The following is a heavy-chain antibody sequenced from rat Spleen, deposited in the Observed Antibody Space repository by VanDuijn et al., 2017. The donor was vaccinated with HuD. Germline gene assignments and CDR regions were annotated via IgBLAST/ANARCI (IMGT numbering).Heavy chain of an antibody. CDR3: ARHGGRHNNYVMDA. CDR1: GFTFNNYD. V-gene: IGHV5S13*01. D-gene: IGHD1-10*01. CDR2: ISPSGGTT. Sequence: EVQLVESGGGLVQPGRSLKLSCAASGFTFNNYDMAWVRQAPTKGLEWVASISPSGGTTYYRDSVKGRFTISRNNAKNTQYLQMDSLRSEDTAIYYCARHGGRHNNYVMDAWGQGASVTVSS. J-gene: IGHJ4*01.